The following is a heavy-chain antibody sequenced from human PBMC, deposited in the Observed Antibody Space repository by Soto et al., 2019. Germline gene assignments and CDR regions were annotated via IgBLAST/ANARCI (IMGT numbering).Heavy chain of an antibody. CDR1: GYTFTSYA. Sequence: ASVKVSCKASGYTFTSYAIHWVRQAPGQRLEWMGWINAGNGNTKYSQKFQGRVTITRDTSASTAYMELSSLRSEDTAVYYCARDQGIAVAGPHLAYYYYGMDVWGQGTTVTVSS. J-gene: IGHJ6*02. CDR2: INAGNGNT. CDR3: ARDQGIAVAGPHLAYYYYGMDV. D-gene: IGHD6-19*01. V-gene: IGHV1-3*01.